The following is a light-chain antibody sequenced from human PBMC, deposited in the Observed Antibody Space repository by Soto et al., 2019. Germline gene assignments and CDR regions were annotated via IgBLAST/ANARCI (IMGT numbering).Light chain of an antibody. CDR1: LDISKY. V-gene: IGKV1-33*01. CDR2: DAS. CDR3: QQYDHPPYT. J-gene: IGKJ2*01. Sequence: DIQMTQSPSSLSATVGDRVTITCQASLDISKYLNWYQQKPGKAPKLLIYDASNLETGVPSRFSGSGSGTDFSLTINSLQPEDIATYYCQQYDHPPYTFGQGTKLEI.